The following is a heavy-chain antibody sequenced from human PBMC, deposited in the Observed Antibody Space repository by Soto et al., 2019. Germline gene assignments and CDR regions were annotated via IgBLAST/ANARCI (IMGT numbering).Heavy chain of an antibody. V-gene: IGHV4-31*03. CDR3: ARDQAYYDILTGYGGMDV. CDR1: GGSISSGGYY. J-gene: IGHJ6*02. Sequence: QVQLQESGPGLVKPSQTLSLTCTVSGGSISSGGYYWSWIRQHPGKGLEWIGYIYYSGSTYYNPYLKSRVTISVDTSKNQFTLKLSSVTAADTAVYYCARDQAYYDILTGYGGMDVWGQGTTVTVSS. CDR2: IYYSGST. D-gene: IGHD3-9*01.